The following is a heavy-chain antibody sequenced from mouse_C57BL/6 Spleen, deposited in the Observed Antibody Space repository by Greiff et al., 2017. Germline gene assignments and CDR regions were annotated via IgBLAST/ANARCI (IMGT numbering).Heavy chain of an antibody. CDR2: IWTGGGT. V-gene: IGHV2-9-1*01. J-gene: IGHJ4*01. D-gene: IGHD1-1*01. Sequence: VQVVESGPGLVAPSQSLSLTCTVSGFSLTSYAIRWVRQPPGKGLEWLGVIWTGGGTNYNSALKSRLSISKDNPKSQVFLKMNSLQTDDTARYYCARLYGRDAMDYWGQGTAGTVSA. CDR3: ARLYGRDAMDY. CDR1: GFSLTSYA.